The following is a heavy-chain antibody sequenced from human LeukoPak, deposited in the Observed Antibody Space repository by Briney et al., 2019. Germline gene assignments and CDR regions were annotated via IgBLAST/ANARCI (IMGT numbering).Heavy chain of an antibody. V-gene: IGHV4-59*08. D-gene: IGHD6-13*01. J-gene: IGHJ4*02. CDR3: ARHEYSSSWFDY. CDR1: GGSISSYY. CDR2: IYYSGST. Sequence: SETLSLTCTVSGGSISSYYWSWIRQPPGKGLEWIGYIYYSGSTNYNPSLKSRVTISVDTSKNQFSLKLSSVTAADTAVYYCARHEYSSSWFDYWGQGTLVTVSS.